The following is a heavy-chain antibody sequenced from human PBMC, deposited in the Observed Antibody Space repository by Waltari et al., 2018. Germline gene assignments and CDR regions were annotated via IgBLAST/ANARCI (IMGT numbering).Heavy chain of an antibody. CDR3: ARDGEYCSGDKCYSYWYFDL. Sequence: EVQLVESGGGLVQPGGSLRLPCAVFGFDFSSYWVSWVRQVPGKGLEWVANIKQDGSEIYYVDSVKGRFTISRDNAKNSLYLQMNSLRAEDTAMYYCARDGEYCSGDKCYSYWYFDLWGRGTLVTVSS. CDR2: IKQDGSEI. V-gene: IGHV3-7*01. CDR1: GFDFSSYW. J-gene: IGHJ2*01. D-gene: IGHD2-15*01.